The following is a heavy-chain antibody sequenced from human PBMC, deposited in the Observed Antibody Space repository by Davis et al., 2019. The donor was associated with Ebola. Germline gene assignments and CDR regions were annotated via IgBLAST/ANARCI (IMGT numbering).Heavy chain of an antibody. Sequence: MPGGSLRLSCTVSGGSISSYYWNWIRQPPGKGLEWIGYIYYSGSTNYNPSLKSRVTISVDTSKNQFSLKLSSVTAADTAVYYCARDRYDFWSGYHTAFDPWGQGTLVTVSS. CDR2: IYYSGST. D-gene: IGHD3-3*01. CDR1: GGSISSYY. V-gene: IGHV4-59*01. CDR3: ARDRYDFWSGYHTAFDP. J-gene: IGHJ5*02.